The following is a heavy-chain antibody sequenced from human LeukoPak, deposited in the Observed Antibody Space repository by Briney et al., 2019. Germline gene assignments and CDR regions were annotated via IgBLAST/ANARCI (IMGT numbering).Heavy chain of an antibody. Sequence: GASVKVSCKASGYTFTSYGISWVRQAPGQGLEWMGWISAYNGNTNYAQKLLGRVTMTTDTSTSTAYMELRSLRSDDTAVYYCARDQSRLVVAAIFDYWGQGTLVTVSS. D-gene: IGHD2-15*01. CDR3: ARDQSRLVVAAIFDY. J-gene: IGHJ4*02. V-gene: IGHV1-18*01. CDR2: ISAYNGNT. CDR1: GYTFTSYG.